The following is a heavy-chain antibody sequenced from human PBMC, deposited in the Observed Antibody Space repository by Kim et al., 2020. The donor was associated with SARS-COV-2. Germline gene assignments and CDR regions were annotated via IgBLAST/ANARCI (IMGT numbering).Heavy chain of an antibody. J-gene: IGHJ3*02. CDR3: AGGPPRSEYDFWSGYYTGAFAI. CDR1: GGSISSYY. V-gene: IGHV4-59*08. CDR2: IYYSGST. Sequence: SETLSLTCTVSGGSISSYYWSWIRKPPGQGLEWIGYIYYSGSTHYNPSLKSRVTISVDTSKNQFSLKLSSVTAADTAVYYCAGGPPRSEYDFWSGYYTGAFAIWGQGTMVTVSS. D-gene: IGHD3-3*01.